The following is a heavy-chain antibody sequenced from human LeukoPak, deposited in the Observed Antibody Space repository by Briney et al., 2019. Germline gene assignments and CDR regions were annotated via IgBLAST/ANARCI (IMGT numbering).Heavy chain of an antibody. J-gene: IGHJ3*02. Sequence: GGSLRLSCAASGFTFSSYGMHWVRQAPGKGLEWVAVISYDGSNKYYADSVKGRFTISRDNSKNTLYLQMNSLRAEDTAVYYCAKDADYGDYGFLAFDIWGQGTMVTVSS. CDR3: AKDADYGDYGFLAFDI. CDR2: ISYDGSNK. D-gene: IGHD4-17*01. V-gene: IGHV3-30*18. CDR1: GFTFSSYG.